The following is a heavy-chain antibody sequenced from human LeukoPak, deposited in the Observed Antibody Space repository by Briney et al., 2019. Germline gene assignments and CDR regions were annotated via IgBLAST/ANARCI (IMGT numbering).Heavy chain of an antibody. CDR1: GFTFSSYS. Sequence: GGFLRLSCAASGFTFSSYSMIWVRQAPGKGLEWVSCISSSGSGNIYYSDAVKGRFTLSRDSAKNSLYLQMNSLRVEDTAFYYCARGPGIAVAPLQHWGQGTLVSVSS. J-gene: IGHJ1*01. V-gene: IGHV3-21*01. D-gene: IGHD6-19*01. CDR2: ISSSGSGNI. CDR3: ARGPGIAVAPLQH.